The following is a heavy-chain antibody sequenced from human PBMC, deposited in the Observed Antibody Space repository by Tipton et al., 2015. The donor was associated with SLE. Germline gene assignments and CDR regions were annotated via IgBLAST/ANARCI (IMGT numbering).Heavy chain of an antibody. D-gene: IGHD6-13*01. J-gene: IGHJ4*02. CDR1: GGSFSGYY. Sequence: TLSLTCAVYGGSFSGYYWCWIRQPPGKGLEWIGEINHSGSTNYNPSLKSRVTISVDTSKNQFSLKLSSVTAADTAVYYCASLRIAAAGRGNFDYWGQGGLVIVSS. CDR3: ASLRIAAAGRGNFDY. V-gene: IGHV4-34*01. CDR2: INHSGST.